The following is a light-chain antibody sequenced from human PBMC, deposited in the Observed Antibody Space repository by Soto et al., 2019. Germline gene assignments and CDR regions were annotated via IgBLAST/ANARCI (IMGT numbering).Light chain of an antibody. CDR3: QHYGGSFI. CDR2: TTS. CDR1: QSINSKS. V-gene: IGKV3-20*01. J-gene: IGKJ3*01. Sequence: IVLTQSPRTVSLAPGEGATVSCRGSQSINSKSLFWHQRQFGQAPRLLIYTTSSRATGIPDRFSGGGSGTDFTLSISRLEPEDFAVYYCQHYGGSFIFGPGSKVDIK.